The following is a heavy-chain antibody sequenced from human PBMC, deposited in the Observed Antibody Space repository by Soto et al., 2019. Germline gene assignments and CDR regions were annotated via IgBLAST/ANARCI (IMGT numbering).Heavy chain of an antibody. CDR3: ARDRLRYNWNDFPYYYYGMDV. CDR2: ISYDGSNK. CDR1: GFTFSSYA. D-gene: IGHD1-1*01. V-gene: IGHV3-30-3*01. J-gene: IGHJ6*02. Sequence: QVQLVESGGGVVQPGRSLRLSCAASGFTFSSYAMQWVRQAPGKGLEGVAVISYDGSNKYYADSVKGRFTISRDNSKNTLYLQMNSLRAEDAAVYYCARDRLRYNWNDFPYYYYGMDVWGQGTTVTVSS.